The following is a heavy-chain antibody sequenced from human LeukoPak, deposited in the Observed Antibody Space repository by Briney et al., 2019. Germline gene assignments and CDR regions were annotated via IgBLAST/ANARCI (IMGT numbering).Heavy chain of an antibody. CDR2: VRYNGNDK. CDR3: AKAGSGWYAPY. D-gene: IGHD6-19*01. Sequence: SGGSLRLSCAASGFTFSSYGMQWVRQAPGKGLEWVAFVRYNGNDKYYADSVKGRFTISRDNSKNTVDLQMDSLRAEDTAVYYCAKAGSGWYAPYWGQGTLVTVS. J-gene: IGHJ4*02. V-gene: IGHV3-30*02. CDR1: GFTFSSYG.